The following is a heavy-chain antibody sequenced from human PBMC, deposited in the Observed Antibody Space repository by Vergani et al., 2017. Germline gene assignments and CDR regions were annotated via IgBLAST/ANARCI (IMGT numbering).Heavy chain of an antibody. V-gene: IGHV1-69*13. Sequence: QVQLVQSGAEVKKPGSSVKVSCKASGGTFSSYAISWVRQAPGQGLEWMGRIIPIFGTANYAQKFPGRVTITADESTSTAYMERSSLRSEDTAVYYCARSGDSSGYDYWYFDLWGRGTLVTVSS. CDR3: ARSGDSSGYDYWYFDL. CDR2: IIPIFGTA. J-gene: IGHJ2*01. CDR1: GGTFSSYA. D-gene: IGHD3-22*01.